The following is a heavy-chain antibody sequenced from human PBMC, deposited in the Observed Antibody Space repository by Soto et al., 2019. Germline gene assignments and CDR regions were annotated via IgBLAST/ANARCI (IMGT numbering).Heavy chain of an antibody. V-gene: IGHV3-30-3*01. CDR3: ARTRVVSGTPDFDY. Sequence: QVQLVESGGGVVPPGTSLRLSCAASGFTFSSFSMHWARQAPGKGLEWVAVISYDNGDNKYYADSVRGRFTVSRDNPKNTLYLQMISLRPEDTAVYYCARTRVVSGTPDFDYWGQGTLVTVSS. CDR2: ISYDNGDNK. J-gene: IGHJ4*02. CDR1: GFTFSSFS. D-gene: IGHD4-4*01.